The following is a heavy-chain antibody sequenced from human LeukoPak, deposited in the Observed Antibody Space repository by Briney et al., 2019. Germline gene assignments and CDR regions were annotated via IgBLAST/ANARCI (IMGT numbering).Heavy chain of an antibody. Sequence: GRSLRLSCAASGFTFSSYAMHWVRQAPGKGLEWVAVISYDGSNKYYADSVKGRFTISRDNSKNTLYLQMNSLRAEDTAVYYCARDPGSSSWPKRINWFDPWGQGTLVTVSS. V-gene: IGHV3-30-3*01. J-gene: IGHJ5*02. CDR3: ARDPGSSSWPKRINWFDP. D-gene: IGHD6-13*01. CDR2: ISYDGSNK. CDR1: GFTFSSYA.